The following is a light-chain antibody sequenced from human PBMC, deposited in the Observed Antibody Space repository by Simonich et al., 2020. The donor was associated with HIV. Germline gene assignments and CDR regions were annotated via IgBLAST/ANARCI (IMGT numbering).Light chain of an antibody. CDR1: QSLVHSGGNTY. Sequence: DVVMTQSPLSLPVTLGQPASISCRSSQSLVHSGGNTYLNWFQQRPGQSPRRLIYKVSNRNSGVPERFSGGGSGTDFTLKISRVEAEDVGVYFCMQGTHWPVTFGGGTKVEIK. V-gene: IGKV2-30*02. J-gene: IGKJ4*01. CDR2: KVS. CDR3: MQGTHWPVT.